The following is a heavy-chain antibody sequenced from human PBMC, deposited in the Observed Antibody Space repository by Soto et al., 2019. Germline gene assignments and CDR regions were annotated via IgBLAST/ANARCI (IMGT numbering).Heavy chain of an antibody. CDR2: LIHGGST. Sequence: SETLSLTCAIYNSSLGGFHWTWMRQPPGKGLEWIGELIHGGSTNYNPSLKSRVTFSLDTSKNQFSLQLLSVTAADTAVYYCARSPLSYDYVRHTWREVGDSFDIWGRGTLVTVSS. CDR1: NSSLGGFH. V-gene: IGHV4-34*12. J-gene: IGHJ3*02. CDR3: ARSPLSYDYVRHTWREVGDSFDI. D-gene: IGHD3-16*01.